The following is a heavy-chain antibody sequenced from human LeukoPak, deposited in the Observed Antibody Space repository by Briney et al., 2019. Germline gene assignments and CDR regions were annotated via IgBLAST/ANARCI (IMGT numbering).Heavy chain of an antibody. Sequence: ASVKVSCKASGYTFTSYGISWVRQAPGQGLEWMGWISAYNGNTNYAQKLQGRVTMTTDTSTSTAYMELRSLRSDDTAVYYCARECRGNSLNTLYCGGDWSGAFDIWGQGTMVTVSS. J-gene: IGHJ3*02. CDR1: GYTFTSYG. CDR3: ARECRGNSLNTLYCGGDWSGAFDI. V-gene: IGHV1-18*01. CDR2: ISAYNGNT. D-gene: IGHD2-21*01.